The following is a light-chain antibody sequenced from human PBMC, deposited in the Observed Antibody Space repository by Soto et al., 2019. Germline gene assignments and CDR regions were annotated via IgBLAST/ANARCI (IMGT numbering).Light chain of an antibody. CDR2: GVS. CDR3: QQYGGSPPYT. Sequence: EMVLTQSTGTLSLSPGERATLSCRASQSVSRSYLAWYQQKAGQAPRLLIHGVSTRATGIPDRFSGSGSGTDFTLTISRLEPEDFAVYYCQQYGGSPPYTFGQGTKVDIK. V-gene: IGKV3-20*01. CDR1: QSVSRSY. J-gene: IGKJ2*01.